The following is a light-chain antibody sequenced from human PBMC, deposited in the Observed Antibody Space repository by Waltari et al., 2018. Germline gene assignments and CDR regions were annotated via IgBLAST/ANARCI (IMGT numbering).Light chain of an antibody. CDR3: QQYNDYPWT. Sequence: DIQMTQSPPTLSASVGDSVTITCRPSQRIGGWLAWYQQQPGKAPKFLIYKASNLETGVPSRFSGSGSGTEFTLTISSLQPDDFATYFCQQYNDYPWTFGQGTKVEMK. J-gene: IGKJ1*01. CDR2: KAS. CDR1: QRIGGW. V-gene: IGKV1-5*03.